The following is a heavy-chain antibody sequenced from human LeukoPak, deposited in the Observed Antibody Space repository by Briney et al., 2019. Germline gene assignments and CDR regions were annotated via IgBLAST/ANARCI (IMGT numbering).Heavy chain of an antibody. CDR2: IYYSGST. CDR1: GGSISSGGYY. J-gene: IGHJ1*01. V-gene: IGHV4-31*03. D-gene: IGHD2-2*01. CDR3: ARVVVPAATAEYFQH. Sequence: PSETLPLTCTVSGGSISSGGYYWSWIRQHPGKGLEWIGYIYYSGSTYYNPSLKSRVTISVDTSKNQFSLKLSSVTAADTAVYYCARVVVPAATAEYFQHWGQGTLVTVSS.